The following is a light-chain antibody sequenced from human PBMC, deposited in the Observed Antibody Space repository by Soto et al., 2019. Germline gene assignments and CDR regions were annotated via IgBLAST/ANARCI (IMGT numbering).Light chain of an antibody. J-gene: IGKJ4*01. CDR1: QSVFYSSNTKNY. CDR2: WAS. V-gene: IGKV4-1*01. Sequence: DIVMTQSPDSLAVSLGERATINCKSSQSVFYSSNTKNYLAWYQQKPGQPPKLLIYWASTRESGVPDRFSGSGSGPDFTLTISSLQAEDVAVYYCQQYYSTPFTFGGGTKVEIK. CDR3: QQYYSTPFT.